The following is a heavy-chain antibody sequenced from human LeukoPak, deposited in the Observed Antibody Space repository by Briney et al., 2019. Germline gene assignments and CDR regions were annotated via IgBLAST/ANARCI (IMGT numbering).Heavy chain of an antibody. CDR3: AKDRIVVVTAIPSYYGMGV. V-gene: IGHV3-30*18. Sequence: GGSLRLSCAASGFTFSSYGMHWVRQAPGKGLEWVAVISYDGSNKYYADSVKGRFTISRDNSKNTLYLQMNSLRAEDTAVYYCAKDRIVVVTAIPSYYGMGVWGQGTTVTVSS. CDR2: ISYDGSNK. J-gene: IGHJ6*02. D-gene: IGHD2-21*02. CDR1: GFTFSSYG.